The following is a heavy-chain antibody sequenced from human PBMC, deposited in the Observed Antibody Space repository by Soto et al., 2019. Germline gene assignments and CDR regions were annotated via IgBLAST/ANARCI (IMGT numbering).Heavy chain of an antibody. CDR3: GRVPGP. CDR2: IYHSGST. CDR1: GGSFSGYS. D-gene: IGHD7-27*01. Sequence: SETLSLTCAVYGGSFSGYSWSWIRQPPGKGLEWIGYIYHSGSTYYNPSLKSRVTISVDRSKNQFSLKLSSVTAADTAVYYCGRVPGPWGQGTLVTVSS. V-gene: IGHV4-30-2*01. J-gene: IGHJ5*02.